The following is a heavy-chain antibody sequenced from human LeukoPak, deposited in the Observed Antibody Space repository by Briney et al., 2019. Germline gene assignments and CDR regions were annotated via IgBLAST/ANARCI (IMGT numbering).Heavy chain of an antibody. CDR1: GFTFSSYG. D-gene: IGHD3/OR15-3a*01. CDR2: IRYDGSNK. CDR3: ARPTWTNYMDV. J-gene: IGHJ6*03. Sequence: GRSLRLSCAASGFTFSSYGMHWVRQAPGKGLEWVAFIRYDGSNKYYADSVKGRFTISRDNAKNSVSLQMNSLRAEDTAVYFCARPTWTNYMDVWGKGTAVTISS. V-gene: IGHV3-33*08.